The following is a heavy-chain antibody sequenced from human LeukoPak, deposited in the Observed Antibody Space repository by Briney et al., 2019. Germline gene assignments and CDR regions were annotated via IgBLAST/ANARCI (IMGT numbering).Heavy chain of an antibody. J-gene: IGHJ3*02. CDR2: IIPIFGTA. V-gene: IGHV1-69*13. Sequence: SVKVSCKASGGTFSSYAISWVRQAPGQGFEWMGGIIPIFGTANYAQKFQGRVTITADESTSTAYMELSSLRSEDTAVYYCAREMEITMIVVVTTPAFDIWGQGTMVTVSS. D-gene: IGHD3-22*01. CDR3: AREMEITMIVVVTTPAFDI. CDR1: GGTFSSYA.